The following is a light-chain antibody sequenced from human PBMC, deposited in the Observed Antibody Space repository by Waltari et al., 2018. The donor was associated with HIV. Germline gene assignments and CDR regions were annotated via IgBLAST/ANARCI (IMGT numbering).Light chain of an antibody. J-gene: IGKJ2*01. CDR3: QQYNSYPYT. CDR1: QSISSY. V-gene: IGKV1-39*01. Sequence: DIQMTQSPSSLSASVGDRVTITCRASQSISSYLNWYQQKPGKAPKLLIYAASSLQSGVPSRFSGSGSGTDFTLTISSLQPEDFATYYCQQYNSYPYTFGQGTKVEV. CDR2: AAS.